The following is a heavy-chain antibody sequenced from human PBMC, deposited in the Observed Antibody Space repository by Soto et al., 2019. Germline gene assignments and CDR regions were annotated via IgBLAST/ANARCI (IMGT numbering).Heavy chain of an antibody. D-gene: IGHD2-2*01. CDR1: GDSISSYY. Sequence: SETLSLTCTVSGDSISSYYWSWIRQPPGKGLEWIGYIYYTGSTSYNPSLKSRVTISVDTSKNQFSLKLTSVTAADTALYYCARRGRYQMGIFDYWGQGTLDTVSS. CDR3: ARRGRYQMGIFDY. V-gene: IGHV4-59*08. J-gene: IGHJ4*02. CDR2: IYYTGST.